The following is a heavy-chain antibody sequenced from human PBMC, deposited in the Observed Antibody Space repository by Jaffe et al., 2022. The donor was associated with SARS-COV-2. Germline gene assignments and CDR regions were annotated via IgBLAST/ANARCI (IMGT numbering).Heavy chain of an antibody. Sequence: QVQLVESGGGVVQPGRSLRLSCAASGFTFSSYGMHWVRQAPGKGLEWVAVIWYDGSNKYYADSVKGRFTISRDNSKNTLYLQMNSLRAEDTAVYYCARCVAAAGTPRAYGMDVWGQGTTVTVSS. CDR2: IWYDGSNK. CDR3: ARCVAAAGTPRAYGMDV. CDR1: GFTFSSYG. V-gene: IGHV3-33*01. J-gene: IGHJ6*02. D-gene: IGHD6-13*01.